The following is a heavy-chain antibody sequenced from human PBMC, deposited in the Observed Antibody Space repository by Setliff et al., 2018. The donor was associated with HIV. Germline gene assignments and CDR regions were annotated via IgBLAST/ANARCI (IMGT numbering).Heavy chain of an antibody. J-gene: IGHJ3*02. V-gene: IGHV7-4-1*02. CDR3: ARDLNYVWGSDNAFDI. D-gene: IGHD3-16*01. Sequence: GASVKVSCKASXYTFTSYAMNWVRQAPGQGLGWMGWINTNTWNPTYAQGFTGRFVFSLDTSVSTAYLQISSLKAEDTAVYYCARDLNYVWGSDNAFDIWGQGTMVTVSS. CDR2: INTNTWNP. CDR1: XYTFTSYA.